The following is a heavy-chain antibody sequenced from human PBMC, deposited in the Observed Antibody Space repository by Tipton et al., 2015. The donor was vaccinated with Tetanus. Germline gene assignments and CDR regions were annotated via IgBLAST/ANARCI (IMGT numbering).Heavy chain of an antibody. CDR2: ISWNSGRI. CDR1: GFTFDDYA. Sequence: SLRLSCAASGFTFDDYAMQWVRQAPGKGLEWVSGISWNSGRIGYADSVKGRFTISRDNAKNSLYLQMNSLRPDDTALYYGAKDQGPRAEARYGMDVWGQGTTVTVSS. V-gene: IGHV3-9*01. J-gene: IGHJ6*02. CDR3: AKDQGPRAEARYGMDV.